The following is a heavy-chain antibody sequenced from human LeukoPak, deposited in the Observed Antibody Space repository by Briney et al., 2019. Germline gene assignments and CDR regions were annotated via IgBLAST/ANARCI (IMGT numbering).Heavy chain of an antibody. CDR3: ARGLLEYRDFDY. D-gene: IGHD2/OR15-2a*01. V-gene: IGHV1-2*02. Sequence: ASVKVSCKTSGYTFSDYYIHWIRQAPGQGLEWVGWINPNSGDTDYAQKFQGRVTVTRDTSISTAYMELGRLRSDDTAVYYCARGLLEYRDFDYWGQGTLVTVSS. CDR1: GYTFSDYY. CDR2: INPNSGDT. J-gene: IGHJ4*02.